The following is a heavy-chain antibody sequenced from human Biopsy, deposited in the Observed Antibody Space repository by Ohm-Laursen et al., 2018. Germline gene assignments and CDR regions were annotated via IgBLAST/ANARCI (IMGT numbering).Heavy chain of an antibody. CDR2: ISHTGYT. CDR3: ARGSNEYGGPYFPH. D-gene: IGHD4-23*01. J-gene: IGHJ1*01. CDR1: SGSFKGHY. Sequence: SDTLSLTCTVSSGSFKGHYWTWLRQPQGKGLEWIGHISHTGYTSYKSSLKSRVTISLDTSRKHFSLRLTSLAAADTSVYYCARGSNEYGGPYFPHWGQGTLVTVSS. V-gene: IGHV4-59*11.